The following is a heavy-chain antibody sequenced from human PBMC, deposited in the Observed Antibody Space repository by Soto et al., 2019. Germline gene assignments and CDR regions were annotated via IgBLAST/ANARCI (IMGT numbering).Heavy chain of an antibody. CDR1: GYSFPTFW. D-gene: IGHD3-16*01. V-gene: IGHV5-51*01. J-gene: IGHJ6*02. CDR2: IYPGDSDT. Sequence: GESLKISCKGSGYSFPTFWIGWVRQMPGKGLGWMGVIYPGDSDTRYSPSFQGQVTISADTSIKTAYLQWNSLRASDTAMYYCARHEGLFGRLGGMAVWGLGTTVTVSS. CDR3: ARHEGLFGRLGGMAV.